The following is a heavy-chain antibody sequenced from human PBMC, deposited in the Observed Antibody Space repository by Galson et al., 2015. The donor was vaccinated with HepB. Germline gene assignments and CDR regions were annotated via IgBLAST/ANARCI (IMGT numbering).Heavy chain of an antibody. V-gene: IGHV3-30*04. J-gene: IGHJ4*02. D-gene: IGHD3-22*01. CDR3: ARAWGYYESSDY. Sequence: SLRLSCATSGFIFSDFAMHWVRQAPGKGLEWVAVTSSDGRNKYYGDSVKGRFTVSRDNPNSKLYLQMTNLRPEDTAMYYCARAWGYYESSDYWGQGTLITVSS. CDR1: GFIFSDFA. CDR2: TSSDGRNK.